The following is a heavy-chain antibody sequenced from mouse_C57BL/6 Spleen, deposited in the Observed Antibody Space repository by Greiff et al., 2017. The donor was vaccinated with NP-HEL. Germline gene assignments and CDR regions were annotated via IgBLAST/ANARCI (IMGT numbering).Heavy chain of an antibody. J-gene: IGHJ3*01. CDR3: ARGDSKWFAY. CDR1: GYTFTSYW. V-gene: IGHV1-52*01. Sequence: QVQLQQPEAELVRPGSSVKLSCKASGYTFTSYWMHWVKQRPIQGLEWIGNIDPSDSETHYNQKFKDKATLTVDKSSSTAYMQLSSLTSEDSAVYYCARGDSKWFAYWGQGTLVTVSA. CDR2: IDPSDSET. D-gene: IGHD2-5*01.